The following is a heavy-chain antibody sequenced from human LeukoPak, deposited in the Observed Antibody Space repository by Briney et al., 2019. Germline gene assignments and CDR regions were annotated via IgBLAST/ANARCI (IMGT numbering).Heavy chain of an antibody. J-gene: IGHJ4*02. Sequence: ASVKVSCKASDYTFTNYDINWVRLAPGQGLEWMGWISAYNGNTNYAQKLQGRVTMTTDTSTSTAYMELRSLRSDDTAVYYCARDRRVAAAGGDYWGQGTLVTVSS. V-gene: IGHV1-18*01. CDR1: DYTFTNYD. D-gene: IGHD6-13*01. CDR2: ISAYNGNT. CDR3: ARDRRVAAAGGDY.